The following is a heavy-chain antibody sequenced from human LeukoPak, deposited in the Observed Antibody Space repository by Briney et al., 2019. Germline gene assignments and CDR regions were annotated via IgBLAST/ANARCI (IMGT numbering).Heavy chain of an antibody. V-gene: IGHV4-4*07. CDR1: GGSISSYY. J-gene: IGHJ3*02. Sequence: SETLSLTCTVSGGSISSYYWSWIRQPAGKGLEWIGRIYTSGSTNYNPSLRSRVTMSVDTSKNQFSLRLRSVTAADTALYYCARGIATITQDSFDIWGLGTMVTVPS. CDR3: ARGIATITQDSFDI. D-gene: IGHD1-14*01. CDR2: IYTSGST.